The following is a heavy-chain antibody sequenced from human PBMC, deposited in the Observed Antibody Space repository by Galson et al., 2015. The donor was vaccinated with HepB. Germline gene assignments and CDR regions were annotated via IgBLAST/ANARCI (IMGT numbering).Heavy chain of an antibody. CDR1: GFTFSSYA. D-gene: IGHD5-24*01. V-gene: IGHV3-30-3*01. CDR2: ISYDGSNK. Sequence: SLRLSCAASGFTFSSYAMHWVRQAPGKGLEWVAVISYDGSNKYYADSVKGRFTISRDNSKNTLYLQMNSLRAEDTAVYYCARWVGYNLSWYFDYWGQGTLVTVSS. J-gene: IGHJ4*02. CDR3: ARWVGYNLSWYFDY.